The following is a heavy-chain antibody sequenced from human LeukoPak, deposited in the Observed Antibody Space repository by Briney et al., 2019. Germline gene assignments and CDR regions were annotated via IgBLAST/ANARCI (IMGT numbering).Heavy chain of an antibody. Sequence: ASVKVSYKVSGYTLTELSMHWVRQAPGKGLEWMGGFDPEDGETIYAQKFQGRVTMTEDTSTDTAYMELSSQRSEDTAVYYCATPKGGQTAGAFDIWGQGTMVTVSS. CDR1: GYTLTELS. CDR2: FDPEDGET. J-gene: IGHJ3*02. V-gene: IGHV1-24*01. CDR3: ATPKGGQTAGAFDI. D-gene: IGHD3-16*01.